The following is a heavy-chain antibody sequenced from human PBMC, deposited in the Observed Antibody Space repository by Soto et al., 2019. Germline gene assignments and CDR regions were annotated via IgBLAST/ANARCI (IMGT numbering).Heavy chain of an antibody. J-gene: IGHJ4*02. D-gene: IGHD6-19*01. Sequence: QLQLQESGSGLVKPSQTLSLTCAVSGGSISSGGYSWSWIRQPPGKGLEWIGYIYQSGSTYYNPSLNSRLPISVDRSKTQFSLKLRSVPAADTAVYYCASAGGLGAVAADYWGQGTLVTVSS. V-gene: IGHV4-30-2*01. CDR3: ASAGGLGAVAADY. CDR1: GGSISSGGYS. CDR2: IYQSGST.